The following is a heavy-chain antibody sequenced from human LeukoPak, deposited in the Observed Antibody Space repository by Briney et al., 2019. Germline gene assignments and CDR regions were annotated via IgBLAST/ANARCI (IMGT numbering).Heavy chain of an antibody. CDR2: IYYSGST. D-gene: IGHD6-19*01. Sequence: KSSETLSLTCAVSGGSISSGGYSWSWIRQPPGKGLEWIGYIYYSGSTYYNPSLKSRVTISVDTSKNQFSLKLSSVTAADTAVYYCARDYSSGWLYYMDVWGKGTTVTVSS. V-gene: IGHV4-30-4*07. CDR1: GGSISSGGYS. J-gene: IGHJ6*03. CDR3: ARDYSSGWLYYMDV.